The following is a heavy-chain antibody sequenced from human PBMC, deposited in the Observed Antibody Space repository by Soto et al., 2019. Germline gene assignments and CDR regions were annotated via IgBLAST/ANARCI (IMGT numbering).Heavy chain of an antibody. Sequence: EVQLVESGGGLVKPGGSLRLSCAASGFTFSSYSMNWVRQAPGKGLEWVSSISSSSSYIYYADSVKGRFTISRDNAKNSXXLQMHSLRAEDTAVYYCATGYCSSTSCSPLDAFDIWGQGTMVTVSS. CDR1: GFTFSSYS. CDR2: ISSSSSYI. D-gene: IGHD2-2*01. J-gene: IGHJ3*02. V-gene: IGHV3-21*01. CDR3: ATGYCSSTSCSPLDAFDI.